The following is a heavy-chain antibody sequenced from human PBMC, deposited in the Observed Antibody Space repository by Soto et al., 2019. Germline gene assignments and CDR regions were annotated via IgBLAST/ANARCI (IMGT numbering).Heavy chain of an antibody. D-gene: IGHD1-26*01. J-gene: IGHJ3*02. V-gene: IGHV4-59*05. CDR1: GGSISRYC. CDR3: ARHGITGSYYDAFDI. Sequence: SEDLCLRCTVSGGSISRYCGNWIRQPPGKGLEWIASIKYSGTTFYNPSLKSRVTLSVDTSMNQFALKLSSVTAAETAVYYCARHGITGSYYDAFDIWGHGRMVT. CDR2: IKYSGTT.